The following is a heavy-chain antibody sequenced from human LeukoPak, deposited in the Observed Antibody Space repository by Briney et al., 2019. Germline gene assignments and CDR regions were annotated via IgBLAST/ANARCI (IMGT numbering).Heavy chain of an antibody. V-gene: IGHV3-23*01. CDR3: AKRGVVIRVILVGFHKEAYYFDS. CDR2: ISDSGGST. D-gene: IGHD3-22*01. CDR1: GITLSNYG. J-gene: IGHJ4*02. Sequence: GGSLRLSCAVSGITLSNYGMTWVRQAPGKGLEWDAGISDSGGSTNYADSVKGRFTISRDNPKNTLYLQMNSLRAEDTAVYFCAKRGVVIRVILVGFHKEAYYFDSWGQGALVTVSS.